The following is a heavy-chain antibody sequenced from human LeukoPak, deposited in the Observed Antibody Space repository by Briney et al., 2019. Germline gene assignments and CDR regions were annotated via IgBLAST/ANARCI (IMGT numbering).Heavy chain of an antibody. J-gene: IGHJ4*02. V-gene: IGHV4-31*03. Sequence: PSQTLSLTCTVSGGSISSGGYYWSWIRQHPGKGLEWIGYIYYSGSTYYNPSLKSRATISVDTSKNQFSLKLSSVTAADTAVYYCARLDTAKLTHIDYWGQGTLVTVSS. CDR2: IYYSGST. CDR3: ARLDTAKLTHIDY. D-gene: IGHD5-18*01. CDR1: GGSISSGGYY.